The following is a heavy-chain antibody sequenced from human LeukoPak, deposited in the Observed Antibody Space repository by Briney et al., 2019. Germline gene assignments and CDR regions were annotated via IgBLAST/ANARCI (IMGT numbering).Heavy chain of an antibody. CDR1: GFTFSSYW. CDR2: IKQDGSEK. V-gene: IGHV3-7*01. Sequence: GGSLRLSCAAPGFTFSSYWMSWVRQAPGKGLEWVANIKQDGSEKYYVDSVKGRFTISRDNAKNSLYLQMNSLRAEDTAVYYCARTYYFDYWGQGTLVTVSS. CDR3: ARTYYFDY. J-gene: IGHJ4*02.